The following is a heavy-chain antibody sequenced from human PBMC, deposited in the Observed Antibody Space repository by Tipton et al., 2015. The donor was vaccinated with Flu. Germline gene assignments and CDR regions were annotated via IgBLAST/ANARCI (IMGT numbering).Heavy chain of an antibody. D-gene: IGHD4-11*01. CDR2: IHRSGST. V-gene: IGHV4-38-2*01. CDR3: ARRDFSNYVSDPKNWFDR. CDR1: GDSIRNDYF. J-gene: IGHJ5*02. Sequence: TLSLTCAVSGDSIRNDYFWGWIRQPPGKGLEWIATIHRSGSTKYNPSHKSRVTISVDTSRNEFYLEMRSVTAADMAVYYCARRDFSNYVSDPKNWFDRWGQGTLVTVSS.